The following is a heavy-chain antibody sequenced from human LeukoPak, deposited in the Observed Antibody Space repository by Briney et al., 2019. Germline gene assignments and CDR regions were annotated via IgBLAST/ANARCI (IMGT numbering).Heavy chain of an antibody. CDR1: GFTFSSYW. J-gene: IGHJ6*03. D-gene: IGHD3-9*01. CDR2: IKQDGSEK. V-gene: IGHV3-7*01. CDR3: ARDFDRPTREIGRDSLYYYYYYMDV. Sequence: PGGSLRLSCAASGFTFSSYWMSWVRQAPEKGLEWVANIKQDGSEKYYVDSVKGRFTISRDNAKNSLYLRMNSLRSEDTAVYYCARDFDRPTREIGRDSLYYYYYYMDVWGNGTTVTVSS.